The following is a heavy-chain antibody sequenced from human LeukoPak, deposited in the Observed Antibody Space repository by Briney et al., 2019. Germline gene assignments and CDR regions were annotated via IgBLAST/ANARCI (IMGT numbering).Heavy chain of an antibody. J-gene: IGHJ5*02. CDR2: INYSGST. V-gene: IGHV4-34*01. D-gene: IGHD3-10*01. Sequence: PSETLSLTCAVYGGSFSGYYWSWIRQPPGKGLEWIGEINYSGSTKYNPSLKSRVTISVDTSKNQFSLKLMSVTAADTAVYYCARDSGTTGEVKFDPWGQGTLVTVSS. CDR1: GGSFSGYY. CDR3: ARDSGTTGEVKFDP.